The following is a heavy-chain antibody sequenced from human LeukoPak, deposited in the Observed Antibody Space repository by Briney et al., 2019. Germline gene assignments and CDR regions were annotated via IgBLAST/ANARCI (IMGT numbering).Heavy chain of an antibody. J-gene: IGHJ4*02. CDR1: GFTFSSYA. V-gene: IGHV3-30-3*01. Sequence: GGSLRLSCAASGFTFSSYAMHWVRQAPGKGLEWVAVISYDGSNKYYADSVKGRLTISRDNSKNTLYLQMNSLRAEDTAVYYCARGEGYDSSGYYYFDYWGQGTLVTVSS. CDR3: ARGEGYDSSGYYYFDY. CDR2: ISYDGSNK. D-gene: IGHD3-22*01.